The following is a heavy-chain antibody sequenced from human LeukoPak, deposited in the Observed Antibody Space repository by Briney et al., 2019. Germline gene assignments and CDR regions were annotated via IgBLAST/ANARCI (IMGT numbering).Heavy chain of an antibody. J-gene: IGHJ5*02. V-gene: IGHV1-69*01. Sequence: GSSVKVSCKASGCTFISYAISWVRQAAGQGLEWMGGIIPIFGTANDAQKFQGRVRTTADESTSTDYMELSSMRTEDTAVYYCARRQRYCSGGSCPLHGWFDPWGQETLVTVSS. CDR1: GCTFISYA. CDR2: IIPIFGTA. D-gene: IGHD2-15*01. CDR3: ARRQRYCSGGSCPLHGWFDP.